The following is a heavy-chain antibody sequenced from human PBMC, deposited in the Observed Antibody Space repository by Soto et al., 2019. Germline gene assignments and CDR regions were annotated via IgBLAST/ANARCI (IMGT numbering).Heavy chain of an antibody. CDR3: ATGEYYDFWSGPNYYYGMDV. Sequence: EVQLLESGGGLVQPGGSLRLSCAASGFTFSSYAMSWVRQAPGKGLEWVSAISGSGGSTYYADSVKGRFTISRDNSKNTLYLQMNSLRAEDTAVYYCATGEYYDFWSGPNYYYGMDVWGQGTTVTVSS. CDR2: ISGSGGST. CDR1: GFTFSSYA. J-gene: IGHJ6*02. V-gene: IGHV3-23*01. D-gene: IGHD3-3*01.